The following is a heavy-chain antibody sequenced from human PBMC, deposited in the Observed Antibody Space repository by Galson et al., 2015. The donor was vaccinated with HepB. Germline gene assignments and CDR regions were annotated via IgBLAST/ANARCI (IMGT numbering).Heavy chain of an antibody. CDR2: INPNSGYT. CDR3: ARSDELDY. D-gene: IGHD1-26*01. Sequence: SVKVSCKASGYTFTGYYMHWVRQAPGQGLEWMGWINPNSGYTNYAQQFQGRVTMTRDTSISTAYMDLSRLRSDDTAVYYCARSDELDYWGQGTLVTVSS. CDR1: GYTFTGYY. J-gene: IGHJ4*02. V-gene: IGHV1-2*02.